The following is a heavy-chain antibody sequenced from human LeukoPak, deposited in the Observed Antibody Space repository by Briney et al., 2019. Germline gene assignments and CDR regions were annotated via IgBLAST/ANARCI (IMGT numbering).Heavy chain of an antibody. V-gene: IGHV4-59*08. CDR2: IFSSGAA. D-gene: IGHD1-26*01. Sequence: PSETLSLTCSVSGRSISPYYWSWFRQAPGRGLEWVGYIFSSGAASYKPSLKSRVTLSVDTPKNQFSLKLSSVTAADTAVYYCARHDLYRATKGLDYWGQGTLVTVSS. CDR3: ARHDLYRATKGLDY. CDR1: GRSISPYY. J-gene: IGHJ4*02.